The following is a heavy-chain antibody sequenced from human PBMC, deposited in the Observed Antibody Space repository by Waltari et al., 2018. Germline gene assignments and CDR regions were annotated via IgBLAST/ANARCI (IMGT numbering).Heavy chain of an antibody. CDR3: ARASSGSYAPQNYYYYYMDV. D-gene: IGHD1-26*01. CDR1: GGTFSSYA. V-gene: IGHV1-69*01. J-gene: IGHJ6*03. CDR2: IIPIFGTA. Sequence: VQSQVQLVQSGAEVKVSCKASGGTFSSYAISWVRQAPGQGLEWMGGIIPIFGTANYAQKFQGRVTITADESTSTAYMELSRLRSEDTGVYYCARASSGSYAPQNYYYYYMDVRGKGNQVTVSS.